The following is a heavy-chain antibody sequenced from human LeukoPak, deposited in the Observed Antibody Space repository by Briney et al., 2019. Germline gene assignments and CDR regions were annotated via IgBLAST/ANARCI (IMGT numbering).Heavy chain of an antibody. CDR2: IYSGGST. Sequence: GGSLRLSCAASGFTVSTNYMSWVRQAPGKGLEWVSVIYSGGSTYYADSVAGRFTISRDISKNTLYLQMNSLRAEDTAVYYCARGSGSYYWFDYWGQGTLVTVSS. D-gene: IGHD1-26*01. V-gene: IGHV3-66*01. CDR3: ARGSGSYYWFDY. J-gene: IGHJ4*02. CDR1: GFTVSTNY.